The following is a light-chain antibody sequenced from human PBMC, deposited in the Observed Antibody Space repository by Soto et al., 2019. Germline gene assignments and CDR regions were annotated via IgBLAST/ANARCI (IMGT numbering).Light chain of an antibody. J-gene: IGKJ1*01. CDR3: QQSYSNPT. CDR1: QNIITY. V-gene: IGKV1-39*01. CDR2: AAS. Sequence: DVQLTQSPSSLSVFVGDSVTVTCRASQNIITYLPWYHQNPGEAPTLLINAASTLQSGVPSRFSGSGSGTDFTLTINSLQPEDAGTYYCQQSYSNPTFGQGTTVDIK.